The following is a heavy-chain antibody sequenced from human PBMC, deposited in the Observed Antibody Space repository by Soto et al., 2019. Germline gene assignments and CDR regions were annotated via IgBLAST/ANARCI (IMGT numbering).Heavy chain of an antibody. D-gene: IGHD3-10*02. J-gene: IGHJ6*02. CDR3: ARTPTFGHDSMDD. CDR1: GFTVSSNY. CDR2: IYSGGST. Sequence: EVQLVETGGGLIQPGGSLRLSCAASGFTVSSNYMSWVRQAPGKGLEWVSGIYSGGSTYYADYVKGRYTIPRDNSKNTLYLQMNSLRAKDTAGYYCARTPTFGHDSMDDMGQGTTVAVS. V-gene: IGHV3-53*02.